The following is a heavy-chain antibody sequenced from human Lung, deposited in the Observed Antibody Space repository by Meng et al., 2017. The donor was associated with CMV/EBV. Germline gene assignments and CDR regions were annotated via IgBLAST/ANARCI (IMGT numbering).Heavy chain of an antibody. V-gene: IGHV6-1*01. CDR3: ARGINGGCGD. Sequence: QVKRQQAGPGLGKPSPTLSLTCAISGDIVSSNSAAWHWIRQSPSRGLEWLGRTYYRSKWYHEYAVSVKSRITISPDTPKNQFSLQLNPMTPEDTAVYYCARGINGGCGDWGQGTLVTVSS. CDR1: GDIVSSNSAA. CDR2: TYYRSKWYH. J-gene: IGHJ4*02. D-gene: IGHD4-23*01.